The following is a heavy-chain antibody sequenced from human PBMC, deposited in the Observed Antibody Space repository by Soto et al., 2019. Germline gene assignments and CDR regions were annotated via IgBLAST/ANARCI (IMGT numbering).Heavy chain of an antibody. Sequence: EVQLLESGGGLVQAGGSLRLSCAATGFTVRTNGMSWVRQAPGKGLEWVASFSSGSSDTHYADSLKGRFAISRNNSKNTLYLXXXXXXXXDTAIYYCAGXXXXXYLGQG. CDR2: FSSGSSDT. J-gene: IGHJ4*02. V-gene: IGHV3-23*01. CDR1: GFTVRTNG. CDR3: AGXXXXXY.